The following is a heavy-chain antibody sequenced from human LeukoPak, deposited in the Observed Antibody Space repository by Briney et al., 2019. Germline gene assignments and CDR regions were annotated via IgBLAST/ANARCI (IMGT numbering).Heavy chain of an antibody. CDR3: AKQSYSSDFDY. V-gene: IGHV3-23*01. Sequence: GGSLRLSCAASGFTFTTYAMRWVRQAPGKGLEWVSAISGSGGSTYYAHSVKGRFTISRDNSKNTLFLQMNGLRAEDTAVYYCAKQSYSSDFDYWGQGTLVTVSS. CDR1: GFTFTTYA. D-gene: IGHD1-26*01. CDR2: ISGSGGST. J-gene: IGHJ4*02.